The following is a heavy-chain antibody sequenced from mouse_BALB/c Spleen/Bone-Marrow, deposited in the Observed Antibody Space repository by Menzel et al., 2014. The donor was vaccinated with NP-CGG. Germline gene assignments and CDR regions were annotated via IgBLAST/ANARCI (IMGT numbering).Heavy chain of an antibody. Sequence: EVHLVESGGGLVKPGGSLKLSCAASGFTFSSYTMSWVRQTPEKRLEWVATISSGSGNTYYPDSMKGRFTISRDSAKNNLYLQMSSLRSEDTALYYCARAYYRYPFDYWGQGTTLTVSS. CDR2: ISSGSGNT. J-gene: IGHJ2*01. V-gene: IGHV5-9*03. CDR3: ARAYYRYPFDY. CDR1: GFTFSSYT. D-gene: IGHD2-14*01.